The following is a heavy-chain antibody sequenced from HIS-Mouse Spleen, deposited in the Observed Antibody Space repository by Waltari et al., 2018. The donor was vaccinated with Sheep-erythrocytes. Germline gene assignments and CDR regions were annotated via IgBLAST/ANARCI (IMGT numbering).Heavy chain of an antibody. Sequence: QVQLQQWGAGLLKPSETLSLTCAVYGGSFSGDYWRWIRQPPGKGLEWFGEINHRGSPNCNPYLQSRVTISVDTSKNQFSLQLSSVTAADTAVYYCALSVDLAGAFDIWGQGTMVTVSS. D-gene: IGHD6-19*01. CDR1: GGSFSGDY. CDR2: INHRGSP. V-gene: IGHV4-34*01. CDR3: ALSVDLAGAFDI. J-gene: IGHJ3*02.